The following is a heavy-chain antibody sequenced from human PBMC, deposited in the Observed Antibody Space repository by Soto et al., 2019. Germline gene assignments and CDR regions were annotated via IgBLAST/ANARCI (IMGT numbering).Heavy chain of an antibody. V-gene: IGHV1-2*02. Sequence: ASVKVSFKASGYTFTGYYMHWVRQAPGQGLEWMGWINPNSGGTNYAQKFQGRVTMTRDTSISTAYMELSRLRPDDTAVYYCARGEPPYYYDSRGADDAFDIWGQGTMVTV. CDR1: GYTFTGYY. J-gene: IGHJ3*02. CDR2: INPNSGGT. D-gene: IGHD3-22*01. CDR3: ARGEPPYYYDSRGADDAFDI.